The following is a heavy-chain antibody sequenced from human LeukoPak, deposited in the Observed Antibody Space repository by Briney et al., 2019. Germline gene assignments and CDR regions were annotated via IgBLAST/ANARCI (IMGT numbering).Heavy chain of an antibody. CDR1: GGSISSYY. J-gene: IGHJ4*02. D-gene: IGHD3-10*01. CDR3: WSTGYNPSLASRVNMSVDTSKSQFSLRLSSVTAADTAVYYCAREGSMTARPFVSIDY. CDR2: IHASGST. V-gene: IGHV4-4*07. Sequence: SETLSLTCTVSGGSISSYYWSWIRQPAGKGLEWLGRIHASGSTDYNPSLASRVTMSVDTSKSQFSLRRSSVSRADTPVYARWSTGYNPSLASRVNMSVDTSKSQFSLRLSSVTAADTAVYYCAREGSMTARPFVSIDYWGQGTLVTVSS.